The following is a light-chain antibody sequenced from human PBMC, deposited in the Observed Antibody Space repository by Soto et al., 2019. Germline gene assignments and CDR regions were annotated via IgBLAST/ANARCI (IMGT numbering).Light chain of an antibody. CDR1: SSDVGGYNY. CDR2: DVS. J-gene: IGLJ2*01. Sequence: QSALTQPASVSGSPGQSITISCTGTSSDVGGYNYVSWYQQHPGKDTKLMIYDVSNRPSGVSNRFSGSKSGNTASLTISGLQAEAEADYYCSSYTSSYTLVFGGGTKVTVL. CDR3: SSYTSSYTLV. V-gene: IGLV2-14*01.